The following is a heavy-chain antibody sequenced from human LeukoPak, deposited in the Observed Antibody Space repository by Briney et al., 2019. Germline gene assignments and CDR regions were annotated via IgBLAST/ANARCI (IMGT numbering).Heavy chain of an antibody. D-gene: IGHD6-19*01. V-gene: IGHV4-38-2*02. J-gene: IGHJ4*02. Sequence: SETLSLTCTVSGYSISSGYYWGWIRQPPGKGLEWIGSIYHSGSTYYNPSLKSRVTISVDTSKNQFSLKLSSVTAADTAVYYCARTSSGWSNFDYWAREPWSPSPQ. CDR2: IYHSGST. CDR1: GYSISSGYY. CDR3: ARTSSGWSNFDY.